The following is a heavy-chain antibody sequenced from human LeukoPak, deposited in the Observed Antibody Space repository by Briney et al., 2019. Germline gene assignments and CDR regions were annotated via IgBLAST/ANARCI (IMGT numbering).Heavy chain of an antibody. D-gene: IGHD6-13*01. V-gene: IGHV3-43*02. Sequence: PGGSLRLSCTASGFTFDDYAMHWVRQAPAKGLEWASLISGDGGTTDYADSVKGRFTISRDNRRNSLYLHMNSLRTEDTALYFCAKVYVGSWYAYDHWGQGTLVTVSS. CDR3: AKVYVGSWYAYDH. J-gene: IGHJ4*02. CDR1: GFTFDDYA. CDR2: ISGDGGTT.